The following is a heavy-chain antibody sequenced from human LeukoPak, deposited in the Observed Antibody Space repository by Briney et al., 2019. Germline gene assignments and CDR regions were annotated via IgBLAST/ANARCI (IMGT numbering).Heavy chain of an antibody. D-gene: IGHD1-7*01. Sequence: GESLKISCKGSGYSLTDYWIGWVRQMPGKGLEWMGIFYPDDSDTRYNPSFQGQVTISADKSISTAYLQWSSLKASDTAMYYCARRKNYYFDYWGQGTLVTVSS. CDR3: ARRKNYYFDY. J-gene: IGHJ4*02. V-gene: IGHV5-51*01. CDR1: GYSLTDYW. CDR2: FYPDDSDT.